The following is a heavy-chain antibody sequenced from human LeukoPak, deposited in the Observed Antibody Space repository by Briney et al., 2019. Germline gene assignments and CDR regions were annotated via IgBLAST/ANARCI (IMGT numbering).Heavy chain of an antibody. J-gene: IGHJ4*02. CDR2: FDPEDGET. CDR3: ATQRPDLTGYCPFDY. D-gene: IGHD3-9*01. CDR1: GYTFTSYY. V-gene: IGHV1-24*01. Sequence: ASVKVSCKASGYTFTSYYMHWVRQAPGKGLEWMGGFDPEDGETIYAQKFQGRVTMTEDTSTDTAYMELSSLRSEDTAVYYCATQRPDLTGYCPFDYWGQGTLVTVSS.